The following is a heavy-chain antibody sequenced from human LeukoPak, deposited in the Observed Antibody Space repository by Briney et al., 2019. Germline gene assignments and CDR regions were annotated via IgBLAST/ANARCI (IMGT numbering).Heavy chain of an antibody. CDR3: AREGSSADFDY. D-gene: IGHD6-13*01. V-gene: IGHV3-7*01. CDR1: GFTFSSYW. Sequence: GGSLRLSCAASGFTFSSYWMSWVRQAPGKGLEWVANIKQDGSGKYYVDSVKGRFTISRDNAKNSLYLQMNSLRAEDTAVYYCAREGSSADFDYWGQGTLVTVSS. CDR2: IKQDGSGK. J-gene: IGHJ4*02.